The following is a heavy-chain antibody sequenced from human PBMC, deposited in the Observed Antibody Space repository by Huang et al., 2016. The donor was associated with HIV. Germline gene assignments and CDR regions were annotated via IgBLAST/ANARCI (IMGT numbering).Heavy chain of an antibody. D-gene: IGHD2-15*01. J-gene: IGHJ4*02. CDR1: GYNFTSYD. V-gene: IGHV1-8*01. Sequence: QVQLVQSGAEVKKPGASVKVSCKASGYNFTSYDINWVRQATGQGLEWMGWRNPNSGKRGYAQKFQGRVTMTRNTSMNTAYMELSGLRSEDTAVYYCARGYCSGATCYLYFDYWGQGTLVTVS. CDR2: RNPNSGKR. CDR3: ARGYCSGATCYLYFDY.